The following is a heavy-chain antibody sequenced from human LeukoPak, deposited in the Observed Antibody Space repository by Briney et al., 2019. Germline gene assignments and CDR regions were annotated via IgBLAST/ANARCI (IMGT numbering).Heavy chain of an antibody. Sequence: PGGSLRLSCAASGFXVSSNYITWVRQAPGKGLEWVSLIYSGGSTSYADSVRGRFTISRDNSKNTLYLQMNSLRAEDTAVYYCARIETVADAFDIWGQGTLVTVSS. CDR2: IYSGGST. J-gene: IGHJ3*02. D-gene: IGHD1-1*01. CDR3: ARIETVADAFDI. V-gene: IGHV3-66*01. CDR1: GFXVSSNY.